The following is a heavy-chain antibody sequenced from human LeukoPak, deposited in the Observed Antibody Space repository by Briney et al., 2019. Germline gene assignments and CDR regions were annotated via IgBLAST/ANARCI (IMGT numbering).Heavy chain of an antibody. Sequence: SVTGSFKASVYTFTCHHMHWVRQAPGKGREWMGWINPNSGGTHYAQTFQGRVTMTRDTSISTAYMELSRLRSDDTAVYYCARAVLRLRLGEVSLLDYWGQGTLVTVSS. CDR1: VYTFTCHH. CDR2: INPNSGGT. CDR3: ARAVLRLRLGEVSLLDY. V-gene: IGHV1-2*02. D-gene: IGHD3-16*02. J-gene: IGHJ4*02.